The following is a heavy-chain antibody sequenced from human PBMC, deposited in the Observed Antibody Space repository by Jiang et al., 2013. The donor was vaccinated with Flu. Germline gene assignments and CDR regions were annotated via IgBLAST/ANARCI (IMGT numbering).Heavy chain of an antibody. D-gene: IGHD1-26*01. V-gene: IGHV1-46*01. CDR2: INPSGGST. Sequence: SGAEVKKPGASVKVSCKASGYTFTSYYMHWVRQAPGQGLEWMGIINPSGGSTSYAQKFQGRVTMTRDTSTSTVYMELSSLRSEDTAVYYCARGFGGATTLAIFDYWGQGTLVTVSS. CDR1: GYTFTSYY. CDR3: ARGFGGATTLAIFDY. J-gene: IGHJ4*02.